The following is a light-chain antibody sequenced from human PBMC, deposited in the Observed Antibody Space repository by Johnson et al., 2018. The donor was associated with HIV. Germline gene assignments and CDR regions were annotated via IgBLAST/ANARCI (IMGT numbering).Light chain of an antibody. CDR1: SSNIGNNY. CDR2: EDN. J-gene: IGLJ1*01. Sequence: QSVLTQPPSVSAAPGQKVTISCSGSSSNIGNNYVSWYQQLPGTAPKLLMYEDNKRPSGIPDRFSGSKSGTSATLGITGLQTGDEADYYCGTWDSSLNAYVFGAATK. V-gene: IGLV1-51*02. CDR3: GTWDSSLNAYV.